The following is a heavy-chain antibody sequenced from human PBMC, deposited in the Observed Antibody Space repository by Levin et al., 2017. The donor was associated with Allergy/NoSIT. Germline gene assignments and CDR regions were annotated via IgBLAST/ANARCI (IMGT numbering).Heavy chain of an antibody. J-gene: IGHJ6*02. D-gene: IGHD2/OR15-2a*01. CDR1: GFTFRNYG. CDR3: AKDRGNNYYYYGMDD. Sequence: GGSLRLSCAASGFTFRNYGMHWVRQAPGKGLEWVAVISYDGSDKYYTDSVKGRFTISRDNSKNTLYLQMNSLRAEDTAVYYCAKDRGNNYYYYGMDDWGQGTTVTVSS. CDR2: ISYDGSDK. V-gene: IGHV3-30*18.